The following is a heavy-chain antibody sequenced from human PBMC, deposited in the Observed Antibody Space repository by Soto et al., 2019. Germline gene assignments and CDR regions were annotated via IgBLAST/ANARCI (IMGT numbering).Heavy chain of an antibody. CDR1: GGSISSGGYY. D-gene: IGHD6-19*01. CDR3: ARGGREQWLAWFDP. Sequence: QVHLQESGPGLVKPSQTLSLTCTVSGGSISSGGYYWSWIRQDSGKGLEWIASVYYRETTFYNPSLKSRLYISIDTSKNQFSLNLNSVTAADTAVYYCARGGREQWLAWFDPWGQGTLVTVSS. J-gene: IGHJ5*02. V-gene: IGHV4-31*03. CDR2: VYYRETT.